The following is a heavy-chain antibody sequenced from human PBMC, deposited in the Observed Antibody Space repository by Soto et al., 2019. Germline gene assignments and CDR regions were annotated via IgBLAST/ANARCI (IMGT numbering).Heavy chain of an antibody. V-gene: IGHV1-2*02. CDR2: IQPNSGAT. CDR3: ARADCSGGSCYSCDS. Sequence: QVQLVQSGAEVKKPGASVRVSCTTSGYTFIGYYMHWVRQAPGQGLEWMGWIQPNSGATNFAQKFQGRVTMTRDTSINTAYMELSRLRSDDTAVYYCARADCSGGSCYSCDSWGQGTLVTVSS. CDR1: GYTFIGYY. J-gene: IGHJ5*01. D-gene: IGHD2-15*01.